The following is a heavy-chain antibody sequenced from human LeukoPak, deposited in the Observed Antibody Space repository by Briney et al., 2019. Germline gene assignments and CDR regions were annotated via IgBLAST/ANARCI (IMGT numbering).Heavy chain of an antibody. CDR2: IKQDGSEK. J-gene: IGHJ4*02. Sequence: GGSLRLSCAASGFTFSSYWMSWVRQAPGKGLEWVANIKQDGSEKYYVDSVKGRFTISRDNAKNSLYLQMNSLRAEDTAVYYCARDGVLPYYYDSSGYHGYWGQGTLVTVSS. D-gene: IGHD3-22*01. CDR1: GFTFSSYW. V-gene: IGHV3-7*01. CDR3: ARDGVLPYYYDSSGYHGY.